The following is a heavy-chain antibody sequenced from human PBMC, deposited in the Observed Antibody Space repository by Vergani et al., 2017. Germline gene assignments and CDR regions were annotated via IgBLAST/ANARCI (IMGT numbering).Heavy chain of an antibody. CDR1: GYSISSGGYY. D-gene: IGHD3-3*01. J-gene: IGHJ4*02. Sequence: QVQLQESGPGLVKPSETLSLTCAVSGYSISSGGYYWSWIRQHPWKGLEWIGYIYYSGSTYYNPSLKSRVTISVDTSKNQFSLKLSSVTAADTAVYYCAREGRGSEWLQPEFDYWGQGTLVTVSS. CDR3: AREGRGSEWLQPEFDY. CDR2: IYYSGST. V-gene: IGHV4-31*11.